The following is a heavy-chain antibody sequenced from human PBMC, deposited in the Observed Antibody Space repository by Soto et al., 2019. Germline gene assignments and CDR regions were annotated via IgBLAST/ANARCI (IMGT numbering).Heavy chain of an antibody. D-gene: IGHD3-16*01. CDR1: ELLCRPLLEE. CDR2: IYWDDDK. J-gene: IGHJ3*02. CDR3: AHLMITFGGVHADDVFYI. V-gene: IGHV2-5*02. Sequence: SRPTLEHPTHTPTMTRTFSELLCRPLLEEESWIRQPPGKALEWLAVIYWDDDKRYSPSLENRLTIIKDISRNQVVLTMTNMDPVDTATYYCAHLMITFGGVHADDVFYIWGPGTLDTVSS.